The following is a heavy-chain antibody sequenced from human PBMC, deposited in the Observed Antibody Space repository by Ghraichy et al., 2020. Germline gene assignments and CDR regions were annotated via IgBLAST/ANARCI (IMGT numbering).Heavy chain of an antibody. Sequence: ETLSLTCAVYGGSFSGYYWSWIRQPPGKGLEWIGEINHSGSTNYNPSLKSRVTISVDTSKNQFSLKLSSVTAADTAVYYCARGPYCSSTSCYYYYGMDVWGQGTTVTVSS. D-gene: IGHD2-2*01. CDR2: INHSGST. J-gene: IGHJ6*02. CDR3: ARGPYCSSTSCYYYYGMDV. V-gene: IGHV4-34*01. CDR1: GGSFSGYY.